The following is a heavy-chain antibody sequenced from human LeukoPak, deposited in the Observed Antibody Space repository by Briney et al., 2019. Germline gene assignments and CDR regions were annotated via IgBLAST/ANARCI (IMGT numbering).Heavy chain of an antibody. CDR1: GFIFSSYG. Sequence: PGGSLRLSCAASGFIFSSYGMSWVRQAPGKGLEWVSGISGSGGSTYYADSVKGRFTISRDNSKNTLYLQMNSLRADDTAVYYCAKDRLDYDFWSGYWHYWGQGTLVTVSS. V-gene: IGHV3-23*01. CDR3: AKDRLDYDFWSGYWHY. J-gene: IGHJ4*02. CDR2: ISGSGGST. D-gene: IGHD3-3*01.